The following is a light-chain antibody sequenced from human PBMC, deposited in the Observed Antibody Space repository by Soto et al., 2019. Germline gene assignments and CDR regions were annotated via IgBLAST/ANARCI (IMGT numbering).Light chain of an antibody. V-gene: IGKV1-39*01. CDR1: QTINSY. Sequence: DIQMTQSPSSLSASVGDRVTITCRASQTINSYLNWYQQTPGKAPKLLIYAASTLQSGVPSRFSGSDSGTDFTLTISSLQPEDFATYYCQQSYKLLPFTLGPGTKVDIK. J-gene: IGKJ3*01. CDR3: QQSYKLLPFT. CDR2: AAS.